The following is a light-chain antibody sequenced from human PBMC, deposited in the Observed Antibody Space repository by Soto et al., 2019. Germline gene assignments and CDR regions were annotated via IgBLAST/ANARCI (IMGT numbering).Light chain of an antibody. CDR1: QSVSSSY. CDR3: QQYGSSPRT. J-gene: IGKJ2*02. Sequence: EIVWTQSPGTLSLSPGERATLSCRASQSVSSSYLAWYQQKPGQAPRLLIYGASSRATGIPDRFRGSGSGTDFTLTSRRLEPEDFAVYYCQQYGSSPRTFGQGTKLEIK. CDR2: GAS. V-gene: IGKV3-20*01.